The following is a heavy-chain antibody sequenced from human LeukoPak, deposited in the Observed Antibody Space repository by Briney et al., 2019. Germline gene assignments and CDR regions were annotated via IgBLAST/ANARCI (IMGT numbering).Heavy chain of an antibody. Sequence: PSETLSLTCTVSGGSISSGGYYWSWIRQPPGKGLEWIGYISYSGSTNYNPSLKSRVTISVDTSKKKFSLKLNSVTAADTAVYYCARAETAMAPFDYWGQGTLVTVSS. CDR2: ISYSGST. CDR3: ARAETAMAPFDY. D-gene: IGHD5-18*01. V-gene: IGHV4-61*08. CDR1: GGSISSGGYY. J-gene: IGHJ4*02.